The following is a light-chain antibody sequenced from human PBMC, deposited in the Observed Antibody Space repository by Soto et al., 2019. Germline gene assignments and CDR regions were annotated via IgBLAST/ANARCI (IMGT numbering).Light chain of an antibody. V-gene: IGKV3-20*01. CDR1: QSVSTNY. CDR3: WQYDTSPPLT. J-gene: IGKJ4*01. CDR2: GAS. Sequence: EIVLTQSPGTLSLSPGDRATLSCRASQSVSTNYLAWYQQKPGQAPRLLLYGASSRAIGIPDRFSGSGSGTDFTLTISRLEPDDFAVYYCWQYDTSPPLTFGGGTKVEIK.